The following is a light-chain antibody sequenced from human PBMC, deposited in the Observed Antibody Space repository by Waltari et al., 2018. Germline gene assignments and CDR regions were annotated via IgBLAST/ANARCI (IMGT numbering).Light chain of an antibody. CDR3: QQYDSYSTT. Sequence: DIQMTQSPSTLSASVGDRVTITCRASQSISVWLAWYQQKPGRAPKLLIFRASSLESGVPSRFSGSGSGTEFTLTNSSLQPDDFATYYCQQYDSYSTTFGGGTKVEIK. CDR1: QSISVW. CDR2: RAS. J-gene: IGKJ4*01. V-gene: IGKV1-5*03.